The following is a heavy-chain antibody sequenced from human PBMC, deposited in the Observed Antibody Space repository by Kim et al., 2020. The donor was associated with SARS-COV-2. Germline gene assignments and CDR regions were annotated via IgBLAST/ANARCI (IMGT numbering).Heavy chain of an antibody. Sequence: GGSLRLSCVASGFTFGNYWMSWVRQAPGKGLEWVASIKEDASENNYVGSVKSRFTIARDNAKYSLHLLMNSLRVEDTAVYYCLRDFLGVWGQGTTVTDSS. D-gene: IGHD3-16*01. CDR3: LRDFLGV. CDR2: IKEDASEN. CDR1: GFTFGNYW. V-gene: IGHV3-7*01. J-gene: IGHJ6*02.